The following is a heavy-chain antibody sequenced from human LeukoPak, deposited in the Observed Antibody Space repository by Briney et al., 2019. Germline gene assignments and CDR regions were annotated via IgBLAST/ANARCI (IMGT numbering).Heavy chain of an antibody. CDR1: GGSFSGYY. D-gene: IGHD3-10*01. Sequence: PSETLSLTCAVYGGSFSGYYWSWIRQPPGKGLEWIGEINHSGSTNYSPSLRSRVTISLDTSRNQFSLKLNSVTAADTAVYYCAKSNGYGLVDIWGQGTMVTVSS. V-gene: IGHV4-34*01. CDR3: AKSNGYGLVDI. J-gene: IGHJ3*02. CDR2: INHSGST.